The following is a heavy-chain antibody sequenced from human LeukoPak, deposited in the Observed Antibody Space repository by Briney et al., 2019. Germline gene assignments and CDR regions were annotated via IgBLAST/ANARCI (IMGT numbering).Heavy chain of an antibody. D-gene: IGHD3-16*01. Sequence: SHTLSLTWTVSGASIGNNYWSWIRHSPVRGREWIGFIYFSGTTNTNPSLKSRATISVDTPRNQFSLKLSSVAAADTPVYYCARGGGLYDYVWGSLYYFDYWGQGTLVTVSS. J-gene: IGHJ4*02. V-gene: IGHV4-59*07. CDR3: ARGGGLYDYVWGSLYYFDY. CDR1: GASIGNNY. CDR2: IYFSGTT.